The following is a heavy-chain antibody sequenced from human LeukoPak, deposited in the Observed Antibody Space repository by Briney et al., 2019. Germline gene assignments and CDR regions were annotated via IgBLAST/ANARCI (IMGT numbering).Heavy chain of an antibody. V-gene: IGHV3-23*01. CDR1: GFTFSSYW. J-gene: IGHJ5*02. CDR2: ISGSGGST. CDR3: AKQLGSESFDP. Sequence: GGSLRLSCAASGFTFSSYWMSWVRQAPGKGLEWVSAISGSGGSTYYADSVKGRFTISRDNSKNRLYLQMNSLRAEDTAVYYCAKQLGSESFDPWGQGTLVTVSS. D-gene: IGHD1-1*01.